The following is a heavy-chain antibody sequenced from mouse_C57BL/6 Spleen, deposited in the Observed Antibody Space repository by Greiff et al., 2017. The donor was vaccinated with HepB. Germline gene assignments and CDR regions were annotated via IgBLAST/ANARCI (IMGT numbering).Heavy chain of an antibody. Sequence: QVHVKQPWAELVMPGASVKLSCKASGYTFTSYWMHWVKQRPGQGLEWIGEIDPSDSYTNYNQKFKGKSTLTVDKSSSTAYMQLSSLTSEDSAVYYCARSGVVARYFDYWGQGTTLTVSS. J-gene: IGHJ2*01. D-gene: IGHD1-1*01. CDR2: IDPSDSYT. V-gene: IGHV1-69*01. CDR1: GYTFTSYW. CDR3: ARSGVVARYFDY.